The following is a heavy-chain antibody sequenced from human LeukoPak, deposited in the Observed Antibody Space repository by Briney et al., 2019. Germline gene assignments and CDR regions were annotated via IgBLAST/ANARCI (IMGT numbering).Heavy chain of an antibody. D-gene: IGHD3-22*01. CDR2: INNRGST. Sequence: SETLSLTCTVSGGSISGNNYYWGWIRQAPGEGLEGIGSINNRGSTYYNPSLKSRVTMSVDTSKNQFSLKLNSVTSADTAVYYCARDTRYYDNSGYYCFDYWGRGTLVTVSS. J-gene: IGHJ4*02. V-gene: IGHV4-39*07. CDR3: ARDTRYYDNSGYYCFDY. CDR1: GGSISGNNYY.